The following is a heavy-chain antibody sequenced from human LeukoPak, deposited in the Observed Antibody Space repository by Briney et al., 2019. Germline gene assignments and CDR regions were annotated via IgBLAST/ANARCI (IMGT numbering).Heavy chain of an antibody. Sequence: GGSLRLSCAASGFTFSNYAMNWVRQAPGKGLEWVSGISGSGGSTYYADSVKGRFTISRDNSKNTLYLQMNSLRAEDTAVYYCAKSSHPGWGAFDMWGQGTMVTVSS. CDR2: ISGSGGST. CDR3: AKSSHPGWGAFDM. D-gene: IGHD1-26*01. J-gene: IGHJ3*02. CDR1: GFTFSNYA. V-gene: IGHV3-23*01.